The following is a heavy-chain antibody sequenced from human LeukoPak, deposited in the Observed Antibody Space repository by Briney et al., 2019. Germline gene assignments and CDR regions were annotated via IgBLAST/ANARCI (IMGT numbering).Heavy chain of an antibody. D-gene: IGHD4-17*01. CDR1: GFTVSSSF. CDR3: AREGPNGDYVFDY. Sequence: GRSLRLSCAASGFTVSSSFMSWVRQAPGRGLEWVSVIYSGGYTYYADSVKGRFTISRDSSKNTLNLQMNSLRAEDTAVYYCAREGPNGDYVFDYWGQGTLVTVSS. CDR2: IYSGGYT. V-gene: IGHV3-66*01. J-gene: IGHJ4*02.